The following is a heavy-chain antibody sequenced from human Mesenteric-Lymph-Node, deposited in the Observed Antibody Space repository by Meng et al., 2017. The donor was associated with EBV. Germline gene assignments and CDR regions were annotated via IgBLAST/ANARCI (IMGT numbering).Heavy chain of an antibody. CDR1: GGFFSGYD. V-gene: IGHV4-34*01. D-gene: IGHD3-22*01. J-gene: IGHJ4*02. Sequence: VQLQQWGAGLLKPSETLSLICAVYGGFFSGYDWSWICQPPGKGLEWIGEINHSGSTNYNPSLKSRVTISVDTSKNQFSLKLSSVTAADTAVYYCARYSASSGYYNDWGQGTLVTVSS. CDR2: INHSGST. CDR3: ARYSASSGYYND.